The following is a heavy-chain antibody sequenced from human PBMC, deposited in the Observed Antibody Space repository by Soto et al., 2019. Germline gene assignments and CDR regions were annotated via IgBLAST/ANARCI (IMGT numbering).Heavy chain of an antibody. D-gene: IGHD6-13*01. CDR2: ISYDGSNE. V-gene: IGHV3-30*18. CDR3: AKGRYSSSWYGDY. J-gene: IGHJ4*02. CDR1: GFTFSSYG. Sequence: QVQLVESRGGVVQPGRSLRLSCAASGFTFSSYGMHWVRQAPGRGLEWVAIISYDGSNEYYADSVRGRFTISRDNSKNTLYLQRNSLRAEDTAVYYCAKGRYSSSWYGDYWGQGTLVTVSS.